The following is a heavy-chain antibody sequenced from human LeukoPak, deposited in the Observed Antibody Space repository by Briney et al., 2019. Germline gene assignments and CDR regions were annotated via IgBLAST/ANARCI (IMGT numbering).Heavy chain of an antibody. V-gene: IGHV4-34*01. Sequence: SETLSLTCAVYGGSFSGYYWSWIRQPPGKRLEWIGEINHSGSTNYNPSLKSRVTISVDTSKNQFSLKLSSVTAADTAVYYCARIRGYSGSPEFDPWGQGTLVTVSS. CDR3: ARIRGYSGSPEFDP. D-gene: IGHD6-6*01. J-gene: IGHJ5*02. CDR2: INHSGST. CDR1: GGSFSGYY.